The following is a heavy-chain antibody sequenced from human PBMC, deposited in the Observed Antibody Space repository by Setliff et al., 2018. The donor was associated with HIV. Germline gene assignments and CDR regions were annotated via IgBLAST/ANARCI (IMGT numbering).Heavy chain of an antibody. D-gene: IGHD3-3*01. Sequence: SETLSLTCAVPGDSINRGYYWAWIRQPPGKGPEWIGSIYKSGSTYHNPSLKSRVTISVNLSKNHFALKLTSVTAADTAVYYCARQHPFLEWLPLHFDQWGQGTLVTVS. CDR3: ARQHPFLEWLPLHFDQ. CDR1: GDSINRGYY. CDR2: IYKSGST. J-gene: IGHJ4*02. V-gene: IGHV4-38-2*01.